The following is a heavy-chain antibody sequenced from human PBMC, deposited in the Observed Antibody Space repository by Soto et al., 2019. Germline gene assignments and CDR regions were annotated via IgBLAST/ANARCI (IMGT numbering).Heavy chain of an antibody. CDR2: VIPIFGTP. CDR3: ARSQGGSSSLDIYYYYYYGMDV. CDR1: GGTFSTYA. Sequence: QVQLVQSGAEVKKPGSSVKVSCKAPGGTFSTYAISWVRQAPGQGLEWMGGVIPIFGTPKYAQKFQGRVTXXXXXXXXXXXXXXXXXXXXXXAVYYCARSQGGSSSLDIYYYYYYGMDVWGQGTTVTVSS. D-gene: IGHD2-15*01. V-gene: IGHV1-69*01. J-gene: IGHJ6*02.